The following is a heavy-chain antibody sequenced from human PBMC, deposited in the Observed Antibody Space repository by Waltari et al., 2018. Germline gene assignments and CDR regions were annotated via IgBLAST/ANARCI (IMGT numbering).Heavy chain of an antibody. Sequence: QVQLQESGPGLVRPSENLSLTCTVPGGSISGKYWSWILQPPGKGLEWIGYIYFSGSTNYNPSLKSRVTISVDTSKNLFSLKLNSVTAADTAVYYCASNNPRYCSGGSCFYFWGQGTLVTVSS. CDR2: IYFSGST. V-gene: IGHV4-59*08. CDR3: ASNNPRYCSGGSCFYF. D-gene: IGHD2-15*01. CDR1: GGSISGKY. J-gene: IGHJ4*02.